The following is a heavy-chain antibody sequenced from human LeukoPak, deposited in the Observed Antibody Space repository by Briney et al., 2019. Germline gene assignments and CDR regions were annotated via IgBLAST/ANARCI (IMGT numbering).Heavy chain of an antibody. V-gene: IGHV1-69*13. J-gene: IGHJ4*02. Sequence: SVKVSCKASGGTFSSYAISWVRQAPGQGLEWMGGTIPIFGTANYAQKFQGRVTITADESTSTAYMELSSLRSEDTAVYYCARGGSVKAAAGTADYWGQGTLVTVSS. CDR3: ARGGSVKAAAGTADY. CDR2: TIPIFGTA. D-gene: IGHD6-13*01. CDR1: GGTFSSYA.